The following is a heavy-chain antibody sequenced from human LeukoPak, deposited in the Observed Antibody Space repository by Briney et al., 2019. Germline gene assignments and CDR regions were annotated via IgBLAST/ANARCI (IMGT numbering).Heavy chain of an antibody. CDR3: VQTAVGDTSWIDP. Sequence: SQTLSLTCTVSGGSISSGGYYWSWIRQHPGKGLEWIGYIYYSGSTYYNPSLKSRVTISVDTSKNQFSLKLSSVTAADTAVYYCVQTAVGDTSWIDPWGQGTLVIVSS. CDR2: IYYSGST. J-gene: IGHJ5*02. D-gene: IGHD2-21*02. V-gene: IGHV4-31*03. CDR1: GGSISSGGYY.